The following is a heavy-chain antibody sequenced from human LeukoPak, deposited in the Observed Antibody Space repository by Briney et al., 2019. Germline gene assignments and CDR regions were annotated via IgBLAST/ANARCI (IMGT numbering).Heavy chain of an antibody. CDR3: ARGRGNSIRLIRGARAYSWFDP. D-gene: IGHD3-10*01. CDR1: GGSISSSSYY. V-gene: IGHV4-61*02. J-gene: IGHJ5*02. CDR2: IYTSGST. Sequence: PSETLSLTCTVSGGSISSSSYYWGWIRQPAGKGLEWIGRIYTSGSTNYNPSLKSRVTISVDMSKNQFSLKLTSVTAADTAVYYCARGRGNSIRLIRGARAYSWFDPWGQGTLVTVSS.